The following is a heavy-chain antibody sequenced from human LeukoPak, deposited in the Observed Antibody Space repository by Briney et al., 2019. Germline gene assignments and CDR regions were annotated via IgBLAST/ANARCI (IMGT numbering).Heavy chain of an antibody. CDR3: ARDGGSYSGSAFDI. D-gene: IGHD1-26*01. Sequence: GGSLRLTCAASGFTFSSYSMNWVRQAPGKGLEWVSSISSSSSYIYYADSVKGRFTISRDNAKNSLYLQMNSLRAEDTAVYYCARDGGSYSGSAFDIWGQGTMVTVSS. J-gene: IGHJ3*02. V-gene: IGHV3-21*01. CDR1: GFTFSSYS. CDR2: ISSSSSYI.